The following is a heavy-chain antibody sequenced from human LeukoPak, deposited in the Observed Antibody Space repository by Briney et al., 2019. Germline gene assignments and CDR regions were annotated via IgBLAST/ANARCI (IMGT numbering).Heavy chain of an antibody. J-gene: IGHJ4*02. Sequence: GESLKISCKGSGYSFTSYWISWVRQMPGKGLEWMGRIDPSDSYTSYSPSFQGHVTISADKSISTAYLQWSSLKASDTATYYCARRVLYCSSTNCYYFDYWGQGTLVTVSS. CDR2: IDPSDSYT. CDR1: GYSFTSYW. V-gene: IGHV5-10-1*01. D-gene: IGHD2-2*01. CDR3: ARRVLYCSSTNCYYFDY.